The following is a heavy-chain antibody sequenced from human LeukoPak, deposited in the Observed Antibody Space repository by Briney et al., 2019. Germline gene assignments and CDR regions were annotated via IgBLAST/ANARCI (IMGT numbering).Heavy chain of an antibody. CDR2: ISSDGSST. CDR1: GFTVSTNY. CDR3: AHLQYCSGTTCPYSDY. J-gene: IGHJ4*02. V-gene: IGHV3-74*01. D-gene: IGHD2/OR15-2a*01. Sequence: PGGSLRLSCAASGFTVSTNYMNWVRQAPGKGLEWVSRISSDGSSTDYADSVKGRFTISRDNAKNALYLQIHSLRAEDTAMYYCAHLQYCSGTTCPYSDYWGQGTLVTVSS.